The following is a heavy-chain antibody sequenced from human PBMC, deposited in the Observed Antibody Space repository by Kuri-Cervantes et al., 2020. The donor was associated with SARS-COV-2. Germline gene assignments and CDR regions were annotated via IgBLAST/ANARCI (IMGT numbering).Heavy chain of an antibody. CDR2: VNPDNGRA. D-gene: IGHD1-7*01. CDR3: ARGVRGNWDSQHNDYYYMDV. J-gene: IGHJ6*03. V-gene: IGHV1-8*01. Sequence: ASVTVSCKASGYTLRNNDINWVRQAPGQGLEWVGRVNPDNGRAGFAEKFQGRVTISSDTSMNTVYVDLYSLRSGDTAVYYCARGVRGNWDSQHNDYYYMDVWGKGTTVTVSS. CDR1: GYTLRNND.